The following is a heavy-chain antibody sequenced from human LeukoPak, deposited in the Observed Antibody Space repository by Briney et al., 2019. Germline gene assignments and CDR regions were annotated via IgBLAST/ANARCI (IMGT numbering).Heavy chain of an antibody. CDR3: AKDLRIRAGVPDY. CDR1: GXTFSTYA. CDR2: ISSGGGFT. J-gene: IGHJ4*02. Sequence: GGSLRLSCAASGXTFSTYAMSWVRQAPGKGLEWVSTISSGGGFTYYSESVKGRFTISRDSSKSTLCLQMNSLRAEDTAVYYCAKDLRIRAGVPDYWGQGTLVTVSS. V-gene: IGHV3-23*01. D-gene: IGHD2-8*01.